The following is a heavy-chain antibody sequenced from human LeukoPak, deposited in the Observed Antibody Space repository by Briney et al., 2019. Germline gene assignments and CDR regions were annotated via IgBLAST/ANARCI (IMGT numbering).Heavy chain of an antibody. V-gene: IGHV4-61*01. Sequence: SETLSLTCTVSGCTVSSGSYYWSWIRQPPGKGLEWIGNICYSGRTNYNPALNSRTTITVNTSKNQFPLKLSSVTAAATAWYYCARDSVWSLCSSSYRWFDPWGQGTLVTVSS. J-gene: IGHJ5*02. CDR3: ARDSVWSLCSSSYRWFDP. D-gene: IGHD6-6*01. CDR2: ICYSGRT. CDR1: GCTVSSGSYY.